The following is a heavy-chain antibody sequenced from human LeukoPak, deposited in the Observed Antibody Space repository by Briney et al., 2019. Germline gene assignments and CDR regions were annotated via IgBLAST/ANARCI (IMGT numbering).Heavy chain of an antibody. V-gene: IGHV3-30-3*01. J-gene: IGHJ3*02. CDR3: ARDQALIITDAFAI. CDR2: ISQDGSNK. Sequence: GGSLRLSCAASRFTFNNYAMHWVRQAPGKGLEWVAVISQDGSNKYYADSVKGRFTISRDNSKNTLYLQMNGLRAKDTAVYFCARDQALIITDAFAIWGQGTMVTVPS. D-gene: IGHD3-10*01. CDR1: RFTFNNYA.